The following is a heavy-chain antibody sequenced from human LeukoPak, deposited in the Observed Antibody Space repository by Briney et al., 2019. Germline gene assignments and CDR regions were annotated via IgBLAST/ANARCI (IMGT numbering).Heavy chain of an antibody. Sequence: GGSLRLSCAASGFTFDDYAMHWVRQAPGKGLEWVSLISGDGGRTYYADSVKGRFTISRDNSKNSLYLQMNSLSTEDTALYYCAKDAETVDGGNWFDPWGQGTLVTVSS. D-gene: IGHD3-16*01. V-gene: IGHV3-43*02. CDR2: ISGDGGRT. CDR3: AKDAETVDGGNWFDP. CDR1: GFTFDDYA. J-gene: IGHJ5*02.